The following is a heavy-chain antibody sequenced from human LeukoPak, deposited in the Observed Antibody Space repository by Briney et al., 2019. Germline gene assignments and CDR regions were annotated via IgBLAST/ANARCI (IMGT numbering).Heavy chain of an antibody. CDR1: GFTLSSYA. CDR2: IRSNGGST. V-gene: IGHV3-64*01. D-gene: IGHD3-22*01. Sequence: GGSLRLSCAASGFTLSSYAMHWVRQAPGKGLEYVSDIRSNGGSTYYANSVKGRFTISRDNSKSTLYLQMGSLRAEDMAVYYCARRYYYRTSRYSYAYYLDYWGQGALVTVSS. J-gene: IGHJ4*02. CDR3: ARRYYYRTSRYSYAYYLDY.